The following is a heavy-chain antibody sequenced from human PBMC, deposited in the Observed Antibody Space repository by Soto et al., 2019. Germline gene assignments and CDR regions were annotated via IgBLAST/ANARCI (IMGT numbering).Heavy chain of an antibody. D-gene: IGHD5-12*01. CDR1: GFTFSSYG. V-gene: IGHV3-30*18. Sequence: QVQLVESGGGVVQPGRSLRLSCAASGFTFSSYGMHWVRQAPGKGLEWVAVISYDGSNKYYADSVKGRFTISRDNSKNTLYLQMNSLRAEDTAVYYCAKWGYSGYDDYYYGVDAWGQGTTVTVSS. CDR2: ISYDGSNK. CDR3: AKWGYSGYDDYYYGVDA. J-gene: IGHJ6*02.